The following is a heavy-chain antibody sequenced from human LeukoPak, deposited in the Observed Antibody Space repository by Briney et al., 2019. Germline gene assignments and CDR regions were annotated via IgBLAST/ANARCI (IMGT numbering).Heavy chain of an antibody. CDR2: ISSSSSTI. V-gene: IGHV3-48*04. CDR3: ARARGIWSGYYYYFDY. J-gene: IGHJ4*02. Sequence: PGGSLRLSCAASGFTFSSYSMNWVRQAPGKGLEWVSYISSSSSTIYYADSVKGRFTISRDNAKNSLYLQMNSLRAEDTAVYYCARARGIWSGYYYYFDYWGQGTLVTVSS. D-gene: IGHD3-3*01. CDR1: GFTFSSYS.